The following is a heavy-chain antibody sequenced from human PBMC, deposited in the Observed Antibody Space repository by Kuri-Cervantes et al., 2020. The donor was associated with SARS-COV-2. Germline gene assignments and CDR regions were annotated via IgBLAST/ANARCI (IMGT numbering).Heavy chain of an antibody. Sequence: LSLTCAASGFTFSGPAMHWVRQAPGKGLEWVAVISYDGSNKYYADSVKGRFTISRDNSKNTLYLQMNSLRAEDTAVYYCARDHDITMVQGVYFDYWGQGTLVTVSS. CDR2: ISYDGSNK. CDR1: GFTFSGPA. V-gene: IGHV3-30-3*01. J-gene: IGHJ4*02. D-gene: IGHD3-10*01. CDR3: ARDHDITMVQGVYFDY.